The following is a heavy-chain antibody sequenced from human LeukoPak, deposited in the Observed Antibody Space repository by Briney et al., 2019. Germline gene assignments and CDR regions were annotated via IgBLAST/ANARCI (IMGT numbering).Heavy chain of an antibody. CDR2: VLPMFGTT. CDR1: GGTFSSYA. J-gene: IGHJ2*01. D-gene: IGHD2-15*01. V-gene: IGHV1-69*05. Sequence: GASVKVSCKASGGTFSSYAISWVRQAPGQGLEWMGGVLPMFGTTKYAQKFQGRVTLSTDESTSTAYMELASLRSDDTAVYYCARSHSAVDWYFDLWGRGTLVTVSS. CDR3: ARSHSAVDWYFDL.